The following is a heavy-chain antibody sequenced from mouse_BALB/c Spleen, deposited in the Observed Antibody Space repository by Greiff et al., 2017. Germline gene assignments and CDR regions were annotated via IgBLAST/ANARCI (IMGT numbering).Heavy chain of an antibody. Sequence: EVKLVESGGGLVQPGGSLKLSCAASGFTFSSYTMSWVRQTPEKRLEWVAYISNGGGSTYYPDTVKGRFTISRDNAKNTLYLQMSSLKSEDTAMYYCARHRGTGDFDYWGQGTTLTVSS. CDR2: ISNGGGST. V-gene: IGHV5-12-2*01. J-gene: IGHJ2*01. D-gene: IGHD3-3*01. CDR1: GFTFSSYT. CDR3: ARHRGTGDFDY.